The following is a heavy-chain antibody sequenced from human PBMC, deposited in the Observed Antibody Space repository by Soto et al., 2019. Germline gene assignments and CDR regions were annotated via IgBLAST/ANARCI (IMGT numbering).Heavy chain of an antibody. V-gene: IGHV3-53*01. J-gene: IGHJ6*02. Sequence: GGSLRLSCAASGFTVSSNYMSWVRQAPGKGLEWVSVIYSGGTTYYADSVKGRFTISRDNSKNTLYLQMNSPRAEDTAVYYCARVATVYYYYYGMDVWGQGTTVTV. D-gene: IGHD4-17*01. CDR2: IYSGGTT. CDR3: ARVATVYYYYYGMDV. CDR1: GFTVSSNY.